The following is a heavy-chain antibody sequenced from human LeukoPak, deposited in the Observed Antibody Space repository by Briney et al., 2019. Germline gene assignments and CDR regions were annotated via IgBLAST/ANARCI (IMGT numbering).Heavy chain of an antibody. CDR3: VREMDGGDFDY. D-gene: IGHD3-10*01. V-gene: IGHV1-46*01. CDR2: IDPSRGWT. J-gene: IGHJ4*02. CDR1: GYAFGTYF. Sequence: ASVKVSCKASGYAFGTYFIHWMRQAPGQGLEWLGRIDPSRGWTHLPRKFQGRVTVTRDTSTTTVDMELSSLTSEDTAIYYCVREMDGGDFDYWGQGTLVTVSS.